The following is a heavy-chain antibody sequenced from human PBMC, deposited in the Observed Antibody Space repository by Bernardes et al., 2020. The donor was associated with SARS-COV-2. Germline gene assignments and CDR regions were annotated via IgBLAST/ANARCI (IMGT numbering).Heavy chain of an antibody. D-gene: IGHD2-2*02. J-gene: IGHJ5*02. CDR1: GGTFSSYA. CDR2: IIPILGIA. V-gene: IGHV1-69*04. CDR3: AREEDIVVVPAAIRGGWFDP. Sequence: SVKVSCKASGGTFSSYAISWVRQAPGQGLEWMGRIIPILGIANYAQKFQGRVTITADKSTSTAYMELSSLRSEDTAVYYCAREEDIVVVPAAIRGGWFDPGGQGTLVTVSS.